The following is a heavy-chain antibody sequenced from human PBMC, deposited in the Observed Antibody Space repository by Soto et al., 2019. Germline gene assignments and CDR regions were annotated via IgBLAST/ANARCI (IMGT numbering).Heavy chain of an antibody. CDR2: ISGSGGST. CDR1: GFTFSSYA. CDR3: AKDSGRRVRGVIIPSI. J-gene: IGHJ4*02. D-gene: IGHD3-10*01. V-gene: IGHV3-23*01. Sequence: GGSLRLSCAASGFTFSSYAMSWVRQAPGKGLEWVSAISGSGGSTYYADSVKGRFTISRDNSKNTLYLQMNSLRAEDTAVYYCAKDSGRRVRGVIIPSIWGQGTLVTVSS.